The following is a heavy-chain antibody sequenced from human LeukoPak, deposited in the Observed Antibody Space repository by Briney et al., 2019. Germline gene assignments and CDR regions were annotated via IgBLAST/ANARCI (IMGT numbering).Heavy chain of an antibody. CDR2: ISGSGGNT. CDR1: GFSISSYA. CDR3: AKSQSGSCSGDSCSCDY. D-gene: IGHD2-15*01. V-gene: IGHV3-23*01. Sequence: GGSLRLSCAASGFSISSYAMNWVRQAPGKGLEWVSLISGSGGNTHYADSVKGRFTISRDISRNTLYLQMNSLRAEDTAVYYCAKSQSGSCSGDSCSCDYWGQGTLVTVSS. J-gene: IGHJ4*02.